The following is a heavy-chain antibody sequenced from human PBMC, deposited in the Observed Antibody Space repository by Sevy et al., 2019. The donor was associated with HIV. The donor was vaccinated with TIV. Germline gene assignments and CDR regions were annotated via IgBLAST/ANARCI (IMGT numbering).Heavy chain of an antibody. CDR1: GYTLSELS. D-gene: IGHD3-22*01. J-gene: IGHJ4*02. CDR3: ATTKDYYESSGCPFDY. V-gene: IGHV1-24*01. Sequence: ASVKVSCKVSGYTLSELSMHWVRQAPGKGLEWMGSFDPEDGEKLYAQKLQGRVTMTEDTSIDTAYMKLNSLRSEDTAVYYCATTKDYYESSGCPFDYWGQGTLVTVSS. CDR2: FDPEDGEK.